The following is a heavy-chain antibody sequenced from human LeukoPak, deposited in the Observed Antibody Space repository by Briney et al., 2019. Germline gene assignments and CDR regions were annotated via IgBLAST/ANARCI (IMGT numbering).Heavy chain of an antibody. Sequence: ASVKVSCKASGYTFTSYGISWVRQAPGQGLEWMGWISAYNGNTNYAQKLQGRVTMTTDTSTSTAYMELRSLRSDDTAVYYCARDLWRHMVRGAIPYYYYGMDVWGKGTTVTVSS. V-gene: IGHV1-18*04. CDR3: ARDLWRHMVRGAIPYYYYGMDV. CDR1: GYTFTSYG. J-gene: IGHJ6*04. CDR2: ISAYNGNT. D-gene: IGHD3-10*01.